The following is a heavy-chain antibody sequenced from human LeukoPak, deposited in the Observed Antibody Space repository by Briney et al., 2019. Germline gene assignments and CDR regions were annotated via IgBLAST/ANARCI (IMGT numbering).Heavy chain of an antibody. Sequence: SETLSLTCSVSGYSFSSGYYWSWIRQPPGEGLEWIGTMYYSGYTFYNASLKSRVTISVDTSKNQFSLKLSSVTAADTAIYYCARDGRAGSLFAYWGQGTLVTVSS. J-gene: IGHJ4*02. V-gene: IGHV4-38-2*02. CDR1: GYSFSSGYY. CDR3: ARDGRAGSLFAY. D-gene: IGHD6-19*01. CDR2: MYYSGYT.